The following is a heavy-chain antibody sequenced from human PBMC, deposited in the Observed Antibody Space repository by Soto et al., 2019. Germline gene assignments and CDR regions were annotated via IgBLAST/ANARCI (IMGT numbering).Heavy chain of an antibody. J-gene: IGHJ4*02. CDR1: GGSIISGGYY. CDR3: ARGDYGDYSHYFDY. D-gene: IGHD4-17*01. V-gene: IGHV4-31*03. CDR2: IYYSGST. Sequence: SETLSLTCTVSGGSIISGGYYWSWIRQHPGKGLEWIGYIYYSGSTYYNPSLKSRVTISVDTSKNQFSLKLSSVTAADTAVYYCARGDYGDYSHYFDYWGQGTLVTVSS.